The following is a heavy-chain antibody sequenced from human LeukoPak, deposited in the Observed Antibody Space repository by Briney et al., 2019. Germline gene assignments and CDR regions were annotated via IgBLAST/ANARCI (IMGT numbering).Heavy chain of an antibody. CDR3: ARVVVAATRGWFDP. J-gene: IGHJ5*02. CDR1: GYTFTSYG. D-gene: IGHD2-15*01. V-gene: IGHV1-18*01. Sequence: ASVKVSCKAPGYTFTSYGISWVRQAPGQGLEWMGWISAYNGNTNYAQKLQGRVTMTTDTSTSTAYMELRSLRSDDTAVYYCARVVVAATRGWFDPWGQGTLVTVSS. CDR2: ISAYNGNT.